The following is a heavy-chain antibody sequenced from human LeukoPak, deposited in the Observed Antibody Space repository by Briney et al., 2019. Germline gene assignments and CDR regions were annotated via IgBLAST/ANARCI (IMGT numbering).Heavy chain of an antibody. Sequence: ASVKVSCKASGYTFTGYYIHWVRQAPGHGLEWMGWINPNSGGTNYAQKFQGRVTMTRDTSISTAYMELTRLRSDDTAVYYCARDSPHPPHSAFDIWGQGTMVTVSS. CDR1: GYTFTGYY. V-gene: IGHV1-2*02. CDR3: ARDSPHPPHSAFDI. J-gene: IGHJ3*02. CDR2: INPNSGGT.